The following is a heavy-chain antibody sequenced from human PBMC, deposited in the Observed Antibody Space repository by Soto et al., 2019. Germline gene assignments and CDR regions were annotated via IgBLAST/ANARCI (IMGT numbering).Heavy chain of an antibody. J-gene: IGHJ6*02. V-gene: IGHV3-23*01. CDR2: ISGSGGST. CDR3: TKRRNVLRFFEWSSGMEV. D-gene: IGHD3-3*01. Sequence: GGSLRLSCAASGFTFSSYAMSWVRQAPGKGLEWVSAISGSGGSTYYADSMKGRFTMSRDNSKSTLYLQMNSLRVEDTAVYYCTKRRNVLRFFEWSSGMEVWGQGTTVTVSS. CDR1: GFTFSSYA.